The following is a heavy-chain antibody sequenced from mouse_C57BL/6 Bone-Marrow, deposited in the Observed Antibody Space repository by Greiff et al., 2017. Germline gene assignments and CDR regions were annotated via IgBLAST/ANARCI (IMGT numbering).Heavy chain of an antibody. V-gene: IGHV1-59*01. CDR3: ASASYYYGSSKGYFYV. CDR2: IDPSDSYT. CDR1: GYTFTSYW. J-gene: IGHJ1*03. Sequence: VQLQQPGAELVRPGTSVKLSCKASGYTFTSYWMHWVKQRPGQGLEWIGVIDPSDSYTNYNQKFKGKATLTVDTSSSTAYMQLSSLTSEDSAVYYCASASYYYGSSKGYFYVWGTGTTVTVSS. D-gene: IGHD1-1*01.